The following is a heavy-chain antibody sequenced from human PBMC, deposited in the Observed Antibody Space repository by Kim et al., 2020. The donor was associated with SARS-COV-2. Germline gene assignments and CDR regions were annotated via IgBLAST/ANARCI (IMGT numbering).Heavy chain of an antibody. CDR3: AKSFSGIYFGYDY. V-gene: IGHV3-30*18. Sequence: GGSLRLSCAASGFTFNTYGMHWVRQAPGKGLEWVAVISYDGSNKYYADSVKGRFTISRDNSKNTLYLQMNSLRIEDTAVYYCAKSFSGIYFGYDYWGQGTPGTVSS. J-gene: IGHJ4*02. CDR2: ISYDGSNK. CDR1: GFTFNTYG. D-gene: IGHD1-26*01.